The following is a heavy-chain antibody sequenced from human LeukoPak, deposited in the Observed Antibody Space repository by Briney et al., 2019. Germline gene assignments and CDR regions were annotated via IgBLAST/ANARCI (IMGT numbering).Heavy chain of an antibody. D-gene: IGHD6-19*01. CDR1: GGSISSYY. V-gene: IGHV4-59*01. Sequence: SETLSLTCTVSGGSISSYYWSWIRQPPGKGLEWIGYIYYSGSTNYNPSLKSRVTISVDTSKNQFSLKLSSVTAADTAVYYCARNDIAVAGRDYYYYMDVWGKGTTVTVSS. CDR3: ARNDIAVAGRDYYYYMDV. CDR2: IYYSGST. J-gene: IGHJ6*03.